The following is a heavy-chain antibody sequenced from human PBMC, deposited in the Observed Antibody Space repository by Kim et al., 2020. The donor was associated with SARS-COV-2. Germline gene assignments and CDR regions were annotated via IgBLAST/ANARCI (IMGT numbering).Heavy chain of an antibody. CDR3: AKPVGTHPLDY. J-gene: IGHJ4*02. V-gene: IGHV3-30*18. D-gene: IGHD6-13*01. Sequence: GGSLRLSCAASGFTFSSYGMHWVRQAPGKGLEWVAVISYDGSNKYYADSVKGRFTISRDNSKNTLYLQMNSLRAEDTAVYYCAKPVGTHPLDYWGQGTLVTVSS. CDR1: GFTFSSYG. CDR2: ISYDGSNK.